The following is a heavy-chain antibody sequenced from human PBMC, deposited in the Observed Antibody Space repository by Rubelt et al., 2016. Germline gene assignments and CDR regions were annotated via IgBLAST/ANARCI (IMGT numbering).Heavy chain of an antibody. Sequence: QLQLQESGPGLVKPSETLSLTCTVSGGSISSSSYYWSWIRQPPGKGLEWIGYIDYSGNTNYNSSLKSRLTILVDTSKNKFSLKPKSVNAAEKDVYYCAMERKLSPRKYYYYYYMDVWGEGTTVTVSS. D-gene: IGHD1-14*01. CDR3: AMERKLSPRKYYYYYYMDV. CDR2: IDYSGNT. CDR1: GGSISSSSYY. J-gene: IGHJ6*03. V-gene: IGHV4-61*05.